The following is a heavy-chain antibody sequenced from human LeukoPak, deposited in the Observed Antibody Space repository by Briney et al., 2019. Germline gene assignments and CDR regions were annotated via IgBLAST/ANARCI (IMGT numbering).Heavy chain of an antibody. V-gene: IGHV4-59*12. CDR3: ARGTGDIVVVHAFDI. J-gene: IGHJ3*02. D-gene: IGHD2-2*01. Sequence: SETLSLTCAVYGESFSGYYWSWIRQPPGKGLEWIGYIYYSGSTNYNPSLKSRVTISVDRSKNQFSLKLSSVTAADTAVYYCARGTGDIVVVHAFDIWGQGTMVTVSS. CDR1: GESFSGYY. CDR2: IYYSGST.